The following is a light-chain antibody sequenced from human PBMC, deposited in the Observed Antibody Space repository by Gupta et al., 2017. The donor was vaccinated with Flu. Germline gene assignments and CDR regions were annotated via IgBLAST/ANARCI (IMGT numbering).Light chain of an antibody. CDR3: SSYTSSSTLV. CDR2: DVS. J-gene: IGLJ2*01. Sequence: TSSDVGGYNYVSWYQQHPGKAPKLMIYDVSNRPSGVSNRFSGSKSGSTASLTISGLQAEDEADYYCSSYTSSSTLVFGGGTKLTVL. V-gene: IGLV2-14*04. CDR1: SSDVGGYNY.